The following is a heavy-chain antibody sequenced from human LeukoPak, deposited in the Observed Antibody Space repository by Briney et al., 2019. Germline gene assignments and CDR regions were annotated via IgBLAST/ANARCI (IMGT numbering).Heavy chain of an antibody. D-gene: IGHD6-19*01. Sequence: PSETLSLTCTVSGGSISSYYWSWIRQPAGRGLEWIGRIYTSGSTNYNPSLKSRVTMSVDTSKNQFSLKLSSVTAADTAVNYCARDADSSGWLDYWGQGTLVTVSS. CDR3: ARDADSSGWLDY. CDR1: GGSISSYY. V-gene: IGHV4-4*07. CDR2: IYTSGST. J-gene: IGHJ4*02.